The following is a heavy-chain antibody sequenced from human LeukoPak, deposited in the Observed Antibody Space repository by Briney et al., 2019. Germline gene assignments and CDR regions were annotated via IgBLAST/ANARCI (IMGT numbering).Heavy chain of an antibody. V-gene: IGHV4-59*01. D-gene: IGHD3-22*01. CDR1: GGSISSYY. Sequence: SETLSLTCTASGGSISSYYWSWIRQPPGKGLEWIGYIYYSGSTNYNPSLKSRVTISVDTSKNQFSLKLSSVTAADTAVYYCARGYDSSGFYFDYWGQGTLVTVSS. J-gene: IGHJ4*02. CDR2: IYYSGST. CDR3: ARGYDSSGFYFDY.